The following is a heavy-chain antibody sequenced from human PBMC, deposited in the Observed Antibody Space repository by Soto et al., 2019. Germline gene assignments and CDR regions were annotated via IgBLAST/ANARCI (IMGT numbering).Heavy chain of an antibody. V-gene: IGHV4-4*02. CDR2: IFHSGTT. Sequence: QVQLQESGPGLVDPSGTLSLTCVVAGDSISSSHWWSWVRQPPGKGLEWIGEIFHSGTTKYNPSLESRVTMSVDKSNNQLSLKLSSVTAAATAVYYCARQLERGGLPEGFEYWGQGTLATVSS. CDR1: GDSISSSHW. D-gene: IGHD1-1*01. J-gene: IGHJ4*02. CDR3: ARQLERGGLPEGFEY.